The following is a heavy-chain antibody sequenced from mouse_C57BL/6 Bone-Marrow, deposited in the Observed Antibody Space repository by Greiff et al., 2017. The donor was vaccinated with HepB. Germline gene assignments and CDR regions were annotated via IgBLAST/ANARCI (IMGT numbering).Heavy chain of an antibody. CDR3: TAYYYGFAY. CDR1: GFTFSNYW. Sequence: EVKVVESGGGLVQPGGSMKLSCVASGFTFSNYWMNWVRQSPEKGLEWVAQIRLKSDNYATHYAESVKGRFTISRDDSKSSVYLQMNNLRAEDTGIYYCTAYYYGFAYWGQGTLVTVSA. J-gene: IGHJ3*01. V-gene: IGHV6-3*01. CDR2: IRLKSDNYAT. D-gene: IGHD1-1*01.